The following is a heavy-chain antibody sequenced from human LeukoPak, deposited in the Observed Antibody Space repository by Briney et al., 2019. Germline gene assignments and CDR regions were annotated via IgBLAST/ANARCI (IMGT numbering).Heavy chain of an antibody. J-gene: IGHJ4*02. CDR1: GGSVINT. CDR2: ISGSSIYT. V-gene: IGHV3-11*05. CDR3: VRDISGYYFDY. Sequence: PSETLSLTCGVSGGSVINTNWWTWIPQAPGKGLEWVSYISGSSIYTRYADSVKGRFTISRDNAKNSLYLQMNSLRAEDTALYYCVRDISGYYFDYWGQGTLVTVSS. D-gene: IGHD3-22*01.